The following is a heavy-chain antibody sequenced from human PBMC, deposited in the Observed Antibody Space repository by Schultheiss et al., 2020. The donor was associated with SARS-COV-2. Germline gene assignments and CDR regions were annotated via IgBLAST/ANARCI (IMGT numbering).Heavy chain of an antibody. CDR3: AKDYFGGGSFFDY. J-gene: IGHJ4*02. Sequence: GGSLRLSCAASGFTFSSYGMHWVRQAPGKGLEWVAVISYDGSNKYYADSVKGRFTISRDNSKNTLYLQMNSLRAEDTAVYYCAKDYFGGGSFFDYWGQGTLVTVSS. CDR2: ISYDGSNK. CDR1: GFTFSSYG. D-gene: IGHD1-26*01. V-gene: IGHV3-30*18.